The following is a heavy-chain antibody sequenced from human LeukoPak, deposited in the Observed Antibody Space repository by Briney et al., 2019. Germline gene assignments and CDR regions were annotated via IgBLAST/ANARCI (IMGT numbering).Heavy chain of an antibody. CDR1: GFTFGSHA. J-gene: IGHJ4*02. CDR2: IFGSGGSP. Sequence: GGSLRLSCEASGFTFGSHAMYWVRQAPGKGLEWVAGIFGSGGSPHYADSVKGRFTISRDNSKNTLYLQMNSLRGEDTAVYYCAKDPNPFYDFWSGYKWGQGTLVTVSS. V-gene: IGHV3-23*01. CDR3: AKDPNPFYDFWSGYK. D-gene: IGHD3-3*01.